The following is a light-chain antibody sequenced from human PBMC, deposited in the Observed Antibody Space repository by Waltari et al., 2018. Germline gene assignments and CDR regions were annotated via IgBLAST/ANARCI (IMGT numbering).Light chain of an antibody. CDR1: SSNIGIRF. V-gene: IGLV1-51*01. CDR3: VTWDNSLSGLV. CDR2: DNN. Sequence: QSVLTQPPSVSAAPGQKVTISCSGSSSNIGIRFVSWYQQLPATAPKLLIYDNNKRPSGIPDRCSGSKSGTSATLGIAGLQTGDEADYYCVTWDNSLSGLVIGGGTRLTVL. J-gene: IGLJ3*02.